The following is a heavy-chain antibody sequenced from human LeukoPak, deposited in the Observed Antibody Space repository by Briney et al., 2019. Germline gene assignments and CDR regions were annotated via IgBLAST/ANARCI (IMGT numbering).Heavy chain of an antibody. V-gene: IGHV3-15*01. CDR1: GFTFSEDL. Sequence: GGSLRLSCAASGFTFSEDLMTWVRQAPGKGLEWVGHIKSKADGGTIAYAEPVKGRFTISRDDSEHPRYLQLNSLKTEYTAVYYCVARGIWGQGTLVTVSS. CDR2: IKSKADGGTI. D-gene: IGHD5-12*01. J-gene: IGHJ4*02. CDR3: VARGI.